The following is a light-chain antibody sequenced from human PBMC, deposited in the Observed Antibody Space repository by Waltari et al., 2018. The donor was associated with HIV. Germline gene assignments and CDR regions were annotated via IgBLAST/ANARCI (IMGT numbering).Light chain of an antibody. CDR3: QQTFSAPFT. CDR2: AAS. Sequence: IQMTQSPSTLSASVGDRVTLTCRASQHIISPLNWFQQRPGKAPRLLMYAASSLQSGVPSRFSGSASGTDFTLTISSLQPEDFATYYCQQTFSAPFTFGPGTKVDIK. J-gene: IGKJ3*01. V-gene: IGKV1-39*01. CDR1: QHIISP.